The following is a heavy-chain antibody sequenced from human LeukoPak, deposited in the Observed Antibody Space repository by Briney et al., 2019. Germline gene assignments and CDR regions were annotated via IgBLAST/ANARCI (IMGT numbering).Heavy chain of an antibody. CDR1: GFTFSSYA. D-gene: IGHD3-9*01. Sequence: PGGSLRLSCAASGFTFSSYAMSWVRQAPGKGLEWVSAISGSGGSTYYADSVKGRFTISRDNSKNTLYLQMNSLRAEDAAVYYRAKGFYDILTGYYDVWGQGTLVTVSS. J-gene: IGHJ4*02. CDR3: AKGFYDILTGYYDV. V-gene: IGHV3-23*01. CDR2: ISGSGGST.